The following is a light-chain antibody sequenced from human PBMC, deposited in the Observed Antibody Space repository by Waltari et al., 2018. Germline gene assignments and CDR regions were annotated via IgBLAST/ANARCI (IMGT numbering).Light chain of an antibody. CDR1: QTMTGSW. J-gene: IGKJ4*01. Sequence: RASQTMTGSWVPWYHQKPGQAPRLLIYCASNRAPGIPDRFSGSGSGTYFTLTISRREPEDSAVYYCQQYDGSVVTFGGGTKVEIK. V-gene: IGKV3-20*01. CDR3: QQYDGSVVT. CDR2: CAS.